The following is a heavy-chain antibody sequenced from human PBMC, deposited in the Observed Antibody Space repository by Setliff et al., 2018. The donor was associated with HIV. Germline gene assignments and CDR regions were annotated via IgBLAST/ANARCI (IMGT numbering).Heavy chain of an antibody. D-gene: IGHD6-19*01. Sequence: GASVKVSCKVSGYTLTELSMHWVRQAPGKGLEWMGGFDPEDGETIYAQKFQGRVTIARDTSANTAYMELSSLRSEDTAVYYCARGSCSGCYLSDYWGLGTLVTVSS. CDR3: ARGSCSGCYLSDY. J-gene: IGHJ4*02. V-gene: IGHV1-24*01. CDR2: FDPEDGET. CDR1: GYTLTELS.